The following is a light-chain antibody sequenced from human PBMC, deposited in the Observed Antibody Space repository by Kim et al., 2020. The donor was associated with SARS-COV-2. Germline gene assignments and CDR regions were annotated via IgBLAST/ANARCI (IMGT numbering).Light chain of an antibody. Sequence: LSPGERATLSCRASPRVSLNYLAWYQQKPGQAPSLLIHGASIRATGIPDRFSGRGSGTDFTLTITRVAPEDFAVYYCHQYSTSPWTFGQGTKLEIK. CDR1: PRVSLNY. J-gene: IGKJ1*01. V-gene: IGKV3-20*01. CDR2: GAS. CDR3: HQYSTSPWT.